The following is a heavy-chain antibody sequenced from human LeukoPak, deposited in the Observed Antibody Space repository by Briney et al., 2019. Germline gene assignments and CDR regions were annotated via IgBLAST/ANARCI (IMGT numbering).Heavy chain of an antibody. CDR2: LSASGGTT. CDR1: GFSFITYA. V-gene: IGHV3-23*01. J-gene: IGHJ5*02. D-gene: IGHD2-2*01. Sequence: GGSLRLSCSASGFSFITYAMTWVRQAPGKGLEWVSALSASGGTTYYADSVKGRFTTSRDNSKNTLYLQMNSLRAEDTAVYYCAKLPREYCSSASCPNWFDSWGQGILVTVSS. CDR3: AKLPREYCSSASCPNWFDS.